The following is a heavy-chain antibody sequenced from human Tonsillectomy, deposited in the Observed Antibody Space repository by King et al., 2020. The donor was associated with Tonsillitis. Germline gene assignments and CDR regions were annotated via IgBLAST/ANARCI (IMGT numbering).Heavy chain of an antibody. CDR1: GFTFSASS. Sequence: EVQLVESGGGLVQPGGSLRLSCAASGFTFSASSMHWVRQAPGKGLEWISYISSSFSAIYYADTVKGRFTVSRDNAKNSLYLQMSSLRAEDTAVYYCARDGDLGVGSFDYWGQGTLVSVSS. CDR2: ISSSFSAI. D-gene: IGHD7-27*01. V-gene: IGHV3-48*01. J-gene: IGHJ4*02. CDR3: ARDGDLGVGSFDY.